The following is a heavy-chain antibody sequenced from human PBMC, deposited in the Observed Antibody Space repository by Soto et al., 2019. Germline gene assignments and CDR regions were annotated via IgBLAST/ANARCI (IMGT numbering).Heavy chain of an antibody. J-gene: IGHJ4*02. CDR3: ARDSSGPNPLDY. CDR2: INHSGST. CDR1: GGSFSGYY. D-gene: IGHD3-22*01. Sequence: QVQLQQWCAGLLEPSETLSLTCAVYGGSFSGYYWSWIRQPPGKGLEWIGEINHSGSTNYNPSLKSRVTISVDTSKNQFSLKLSSVTAADTAVYYCARDSSGPNPLDYWGQGTLVTVSS. V-gene: IGHV4-34*01.